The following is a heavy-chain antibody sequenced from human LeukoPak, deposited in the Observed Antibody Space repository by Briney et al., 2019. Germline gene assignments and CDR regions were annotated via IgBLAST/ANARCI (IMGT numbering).Heavy chain of an antibody. CDR2: INHSGST. CDR3: ARGYLWFDY. J-gene: IGHJ5*01. CDR1: GYSISSGYY. D-gene: IGHD1-26*01. Sequence: SETLSLTCTVSGYSISSGYYWGWIRQPPGKGLEWIGEINHSGSTNYNPSLRTRVTISVDTSKNQFSLKLSSVTAADTAVYYCARGYLWFDYWGQGTLVTVSS. V-gene: IGHV4-38-2*02.